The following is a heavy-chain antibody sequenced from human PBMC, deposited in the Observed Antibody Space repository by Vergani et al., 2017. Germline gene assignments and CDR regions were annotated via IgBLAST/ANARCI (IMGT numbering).Heavy chain of an antibody. J-gene: IGHJ1*01. D-gene: IGHD6-19*01. CDR3: TRHGRSGWAGYFQH. CDR2: IYYTGTT. V-gene: IGHV4-39*01. Sequence: WVRQAPGKGLEWIGTIYYTGTTYYNEAHKSRLTISVDTSKNQFSLNLTSVTAADTAVYYCTRHGRSGWAGYFQHWGQGTLVTASS.